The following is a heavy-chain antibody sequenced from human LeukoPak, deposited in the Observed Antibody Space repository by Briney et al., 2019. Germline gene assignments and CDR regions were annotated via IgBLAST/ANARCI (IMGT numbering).Heavy chain of an antibody. D-gene: IGHD3-16*01. CDR3: AKEMLGGYSATGMDV. CDR1: RFTFSSYG. CDR2: ISDTGGGT. J-gene: IGHJ6*02. V-gene: IGHV3-23*01. Sequence: PGGSLRLSCAASRFTFSSYGMTWVRQAPGKGLEWVSTISDTGGGTFYADSVKGRFTISRDNSQNTLFLQMNRLRADDTAIYYCAKEMLGGYSATGMDVGAQGTTVT.